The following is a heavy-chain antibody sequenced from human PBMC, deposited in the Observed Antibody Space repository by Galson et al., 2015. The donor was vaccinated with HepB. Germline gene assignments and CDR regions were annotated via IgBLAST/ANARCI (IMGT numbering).Heavy chain of an antibody. J-gene: IGHJ5*02. V-gene: IGHV1-46*01. CDR1: GYTFTSYY. CDR3: ARASIAVAGTWWFDP. D-gene: IGHD6-19*01. Sequence: KVSCKASGYTFTSYYMHWVRQAPGQGLEWMGIINPSGGSTSYAQKFQGRVTMTRDTSTSTVYMELSSLRSEDTAVYYCARASIAVAGTWWFDPWGQGTLVTVSS. CDR2: INPSGGST.